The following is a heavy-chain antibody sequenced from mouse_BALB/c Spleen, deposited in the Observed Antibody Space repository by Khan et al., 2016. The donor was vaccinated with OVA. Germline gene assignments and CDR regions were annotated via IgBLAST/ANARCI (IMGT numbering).Heavy chain of an antibody. CDR2: IAPGSGST. J-gene: IGHJ4*01. D-gene: IGHD1-1*01. CDR3: ARSNYYGRSLYAMDY. CDR1: DYTFTSYW. Sequence: DLVKPGASVKLSCKASDYTFTSYWINWIKQRPGQGLEWIGRIAPGSGSTYSNEMFKGKATLTVDTSSSTAYIQLSSLSSEDSAVYVCARSNYYGRSLYAMDYWGQGTSVTVSS. V-gene: IGHV1S41*01.